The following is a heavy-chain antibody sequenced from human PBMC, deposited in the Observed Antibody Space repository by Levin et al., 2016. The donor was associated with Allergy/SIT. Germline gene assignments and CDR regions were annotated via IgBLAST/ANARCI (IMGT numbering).Heavy chain of an antibody. CDR3: ARHFMDNYDFWSN. J-gene: IGHJ4*02. CDR2: IDPSDSYT. D-gene: IGHD3-3*01. Sequence: VRQMPGKGLEWMGRIDPSDSYTNYSPSFQGHVTISADKSISTAYLQWSSLKASDTAMYYCARHFMDNYDFWSNWGQGTLVTVSS. V-gene: IGHV5-10-1*01.